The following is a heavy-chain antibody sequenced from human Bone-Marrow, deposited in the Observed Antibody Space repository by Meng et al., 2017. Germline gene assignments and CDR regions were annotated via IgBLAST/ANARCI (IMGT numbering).Heavy chain of an antibody. V-gene: IGHV1-69*05. Sequence: QLVKSGAEVKKLGSSVKVSCKASGGTFSSYAISWVRQAPGQGLEWMGGIIPIFGTANYAQKFQGRVTITTDESTSTAYMELSSLRSEDTAVYYCARGPASGDYGWFDPWGQGTLVTVSS. CDR3: ARGPASGDYGWFDP. J-gene: IGHJ5*02. CDR2: IIPIFGTA. CDR1: GGTFSSYA. D-gene: IGHD4-17*01.